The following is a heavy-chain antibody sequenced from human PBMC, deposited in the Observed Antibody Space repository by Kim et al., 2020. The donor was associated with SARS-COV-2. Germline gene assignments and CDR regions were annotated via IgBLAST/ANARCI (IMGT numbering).Heavy chain of an antibody. Sequence: YEPPLKSRVTISVDLSKKQFSLALTSVTGADTAVYYCASVRLSGEKFFDYWGQGVLVAVAS. J-gene: IGHJ4*02. V-gene: IGHV4-4*07. D-gene: IGHD3-10*01. CDR3: ASVRLSGEKFFDY.